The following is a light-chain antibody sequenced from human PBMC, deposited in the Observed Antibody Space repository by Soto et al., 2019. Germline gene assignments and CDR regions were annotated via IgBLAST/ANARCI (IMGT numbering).Light chain of an antibody. CDR3: LLSYSGARQGV. Sequence: QAVVTQEPSLTVSPGGTVTLACGCSTGAVTSGHYPYWFQQKPGQAPRTLIYDTSNKHSWTPARFSGSLLGGKAALTLSGAQPEDEAEYYCLLSYSGARQGVFGGGTKLTVL. CDR2: DTS. CDR1: TGAVTSGHY. V-gene: IGLV7-46*01. J-gene: IGLJ2*01.